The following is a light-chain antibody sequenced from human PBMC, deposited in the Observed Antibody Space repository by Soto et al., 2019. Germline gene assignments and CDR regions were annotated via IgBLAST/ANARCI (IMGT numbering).Light chain of an antibody. V-gene: IGKV3-15*01. CDR3: QQYDNWPPPWT. Sequence: ELVRTQSPATLSASPVDRATLSCRASQSVGTNLAWYQQTPGQAPRLLILGASTRASGIPATFSGSGSGTEFTLSIGSLQSQEFASYYCQQYDNWPPPWTFGQGTKLEIK. CDR2: GAS. CDR1: QSVGTN. J-gene: IGKJ1*01.